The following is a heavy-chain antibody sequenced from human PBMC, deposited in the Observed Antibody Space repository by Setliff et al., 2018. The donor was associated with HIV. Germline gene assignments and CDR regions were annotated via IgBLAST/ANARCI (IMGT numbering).Heavy chain of an antibody. V-gene: IGHV3-21*01. Sequence: LRLSCAASGFTFSSYNMNWVRQSPGKGLEWVSSISSSSIYIYYADSVKGRFTISRDNAENSLFLQMNSLRAEDTAVYYCARDLEWGLVMSYGMDVWGQGTTVTVSS. J-gene: IGHJ6*02. CDR1: GFTFSSYN. D-gene: IGHD3-9*01. CDR3: ARDLEWGLVMSYGMDV. CDR2: ISSSSIYI.